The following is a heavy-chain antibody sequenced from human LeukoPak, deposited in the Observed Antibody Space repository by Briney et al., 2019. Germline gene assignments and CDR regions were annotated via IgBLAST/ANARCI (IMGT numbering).Heavy chain of an antibody. J-gene: IGHJ4*02. CDR1: GGSFSGYY. CDR3: ARESYGDYGHYFDY. CDR2: IIHSGST. D-gene: IGHD4-17*01. Sequence: SSETLSLTCAVYGGSFSGYYWSWIRQPPGKGLEWIGEIIHSGSTNYNPSLKSRVTISVDTSKNQFSLKLSSVTAADTAVYYCARESYGDYGHYFDYWGQGTLVTVSS. V-gene: IGHV4-34*12.